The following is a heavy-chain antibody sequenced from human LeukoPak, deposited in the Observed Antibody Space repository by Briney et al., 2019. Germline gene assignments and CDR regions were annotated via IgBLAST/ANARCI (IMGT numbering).Heavy chain of an antibody. D-gene: IGHD3-9*01. Sequence: PGGSLRLSCAASGFTFSSYGMDWVRQAPGKGLEWVAVISYGGTNKYYTDSVKGRFTISRDNSKNTLYLQMNSLRAEDTAVYYCVRDYENLTGSKTRSHYWGQGTLVTVSS. CDR2: ISYGGTNK. V-gene: IGHV3-30*03. CDR1: GFTFSSYG. CDR3: VRDYENLTGSKTRSHY. J-gene: IGHJ4*02.